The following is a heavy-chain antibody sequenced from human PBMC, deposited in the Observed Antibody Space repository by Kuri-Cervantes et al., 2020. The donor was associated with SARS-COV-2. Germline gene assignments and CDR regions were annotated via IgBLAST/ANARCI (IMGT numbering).Heavy chain of an antibody. CDR1: GFTFSSYS. CDR3: ARDGPLQGPGTDY. V-gene: IGHV3-48*01. J-gene: IGHJ4*02. CDR2: ISSSSSTI. Sequence: GGSLRLSCAASGFTFSSYSMNWVRQAPGKGLEWVSYISSSSSTIYYADSVKGRFTISRDNAKTSLYLQMNSLRAEDTAVYYCARDGPLQGPGTDYWGQGTLVTVSS. D-gene: IGHD5-24*01.